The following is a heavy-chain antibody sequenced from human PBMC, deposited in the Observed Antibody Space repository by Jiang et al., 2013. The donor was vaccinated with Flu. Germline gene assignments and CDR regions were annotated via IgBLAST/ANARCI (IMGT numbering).Heavy chain of an antibody. D-gene: IGHD5-24*01. CDR3: AKETVEMPTTDLVFNYHGMDV. Sequence: GAEVKKPGASVKVSCKASGYTFTSSGISWVRRAPGQGLEWMGWISAYNGNTKYAQKFQDRVTLTTDTSTSTAYMELRSLRSGDTAVYYCAKETVEMPTTDLVFNYHGMDVVGQRDHGHRLL. V-gene: IGHV1-18*01. J-gene: IGHJ6*04. CDR1: GYTFTSSG. CDR2: ISAYNGNT.